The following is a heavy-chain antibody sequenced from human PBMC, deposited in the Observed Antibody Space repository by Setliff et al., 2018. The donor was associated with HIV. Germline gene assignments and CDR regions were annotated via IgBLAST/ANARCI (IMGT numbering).Heavy chain of an antibody. Sequence: SVKVSCKASGYTFTSYDINWVRQATGQGLEWMGGIIPIFGAANYAQKFQGRVTITADESTSTAYMELSSLRSEDTAVYYCARQLSNSLESWGQGTPVTVSS. D-gene: IGHD1-1*01. J-gene: IGHJ4*02. CDR1: GYTFTSYD. CDR2: IIPIFGAA. CDR3: ARQLSNSLES. V-gene: IGHV1-69*13.